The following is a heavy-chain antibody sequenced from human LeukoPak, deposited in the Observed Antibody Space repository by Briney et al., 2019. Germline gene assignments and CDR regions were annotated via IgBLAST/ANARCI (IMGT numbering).Heavy chain of an antibody. CDR1: GFTFSSYS. Sequence: GGSLRLSCAASGFTFSSYSMNWVRQAPGKGLXXXXXXSSSSSYIYYADXXKXXXXISSDNANNSLYLQMNSLRAEDTAVYYCARVNGGDGLRTHAFDIWGQGTMVTVSS. J-gene: IGHJ3*02. CDR2: XSSSSSYI. D-gene: IGHD5-24*01. CDR3: ARVNGGDGLRTHAFDI. V-gene: IGHV3-21*01.